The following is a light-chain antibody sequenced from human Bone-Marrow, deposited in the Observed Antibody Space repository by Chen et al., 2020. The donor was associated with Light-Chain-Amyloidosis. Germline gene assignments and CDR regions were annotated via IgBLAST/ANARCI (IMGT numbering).Light chain of an antibody. CDR2: KAS. CDR1: QSISSW. CDR3: QQYNSYPWT. V-gene: IGKV1-5*03. Sequence: DIQMTESPSTLSASVGGRVTITCRASQSISSWLAWYQQKPGKAPKLLIYKASSLESGVPSRFSGSGSGTEFTVTISSLQPDDFATYYCQQYNSYPWTFGQGTKVEIK. J-gene: IGKJ1*01.